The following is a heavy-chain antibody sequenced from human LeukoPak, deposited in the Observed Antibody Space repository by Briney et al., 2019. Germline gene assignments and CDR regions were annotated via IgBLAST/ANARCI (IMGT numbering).Heavy chain of an antibody. CDR2: IWYDGSNK. Sequence: GGSLRLSCAASGFTVSSNYMSWVRQAPGKGLEWVAVIWYDGSNKYYADSVKGRFTISRDNSKNTLYLQMNSLRAEDTAVYYCAKDRGAYYYGSGSYSDYWGQGTLVTVSS. CDR1: GFTVSSNY. CDR3: AKDRGAYYYGSGSYSDY. D-gene: IGHD3-10*01. V-gene: IGHV3-33*06. J-gene: IGHJ4*02.